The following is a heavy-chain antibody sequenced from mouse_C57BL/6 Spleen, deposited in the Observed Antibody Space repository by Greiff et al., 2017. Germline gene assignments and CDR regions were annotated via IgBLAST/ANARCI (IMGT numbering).Heavy chain of an antibody. CDR3: TTPLRLSAMDY. CDR1: GFNIKDDY. D-gene: IGHD2-4*01. J-gene: IGHJ4*01. V-gene: IGHV14-4*01. CDR2: IDPENGDT. Sequence: EVQLQQSGAELVRPGASVKLSCTASGFNIKDDYMHWVKQRPEQGLEWIGWIDPENGDTEYASKFQGKATITADTSSNTAYLQLSSLTSEDTAVYYCTTPLRLSAMDYWGQGTSVTVSS.